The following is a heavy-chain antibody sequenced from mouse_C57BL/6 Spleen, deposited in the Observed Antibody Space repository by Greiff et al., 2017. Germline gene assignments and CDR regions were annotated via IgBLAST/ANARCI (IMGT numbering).Heavy chain of an antibody. CDR1: GYTFTSYW. V-gene: IGHV1-59*01. J-gene: IGHJ2*01. CDR2: IDPSDSYT. D-gene: IGHD2-3*01. Sequence: VQLQQPGAELVRPGTSVKLSCKASGYTFTSYWMHWVKQRPGQGLEWIGVIDPSDSYTNYNQKFKGKATLTVDTSSSTAYMQLSSLTSEDSAVYYCARRWLLLFDYWGQGTTLTVSS. CDR3: ARRWLLLFDY.